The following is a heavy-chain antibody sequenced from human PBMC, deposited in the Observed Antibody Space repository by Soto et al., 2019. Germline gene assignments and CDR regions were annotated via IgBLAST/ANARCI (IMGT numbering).Heavy chain of an antibody. Sequence: PGGSLRLSCAAYGFTFSSYGMHWVRQAPGKGLEWVAVIWYDGSNKYYADSVKGRFTISRDNSRNTLYLQMNSLRAEDTAVYYCAKAYYYGSGTRHRMDVWGQGTTVTVSS. V-gene: IGHV3-33*06. J-gene: IGHJ6*02. CDR1: GFTFSSYG. CDR2: IWYDGSNK. CDR3: AKAYYYGSGTRHRMDV. D-gene: IGHD3-10*01.